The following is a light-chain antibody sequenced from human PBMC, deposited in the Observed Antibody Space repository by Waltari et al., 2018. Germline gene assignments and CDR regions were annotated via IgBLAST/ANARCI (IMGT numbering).Light chain of an antibody. CDR2: EVI. J-gene: IGLJ1*01. V-gene: IGLV2-23*02. Sequence: QSALTQPASVSGSPGQSITISCTGTSSDVGSHDLVSWYQQHPGKAPKLLIYEVIKRPSGVSNRCSGSKSGNTASLTIAGLQAEDGADYYCCSYVGGIIPYVVGTGTKVTVL. CDR3: CSYVGGIIPYV. CDR1: SSDVGSHDL.